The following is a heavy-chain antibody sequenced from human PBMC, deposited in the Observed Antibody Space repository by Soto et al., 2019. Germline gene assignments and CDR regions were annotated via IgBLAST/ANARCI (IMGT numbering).Heavy chain of an antibody. CDR3: ARSFGYGPNWFDP. Sequence: QAQLQESGPGLVKPSQTLSLTCTVSGGSISSGGYYWSWIRQHPGKGLEWIGYIYYSGSTYYNPSLKSRVTISVDTSKNQSSLKLSSVTAADTAVYYCARSFGYGPNWFDPWGQGTLVTVSS. D-gene: IGHD3-16*01. J-gene: IGHJ5*02. V-gene: IGHV4-31*03. CDR2: IYYSGST. CDR1: GGSISSGGYY.